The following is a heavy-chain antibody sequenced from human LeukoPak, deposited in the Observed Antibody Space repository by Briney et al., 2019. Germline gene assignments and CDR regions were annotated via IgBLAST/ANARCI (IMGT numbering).Heavy chain of an antibody. CDR2: IIPIFGTA. CDR3: AKDYCSGGSCYSDQTHAFDI. CDR1: GGTFSSYA. V-gene: IGHV1-69*01. J-gene: IGHJ3*02. Sequence: SVKVSCKASGGTFSSYAISWVRQAPGQGLEWMGGIIPIFGTANYAQKFQGRVTITADESTSTAYMELSSLRSEDTAVYYCAKDYCSGGSCYSDQTHAFDIWGQGTMVTVSS. D-gene: IGHD2-15*01.